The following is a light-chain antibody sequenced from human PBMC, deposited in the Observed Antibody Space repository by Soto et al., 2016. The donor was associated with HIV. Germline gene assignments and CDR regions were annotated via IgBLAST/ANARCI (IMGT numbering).Light chain of an antibody. J-gene: IGLJ1*01. CDR1: NIGGKP. CDR2: TDA. Sequence: SDVLTQPPSVSVAPGKTARIPCEGHNIGGKPVHWYQQKPGQAPLLVVSTDADRSSGIPERFSGSHSGGTATLTISRVEAGDEADYYCQVWDSSSGHFYVFGTGTKVTVL. CDR3: QVWDSSSGHFYV. V-gene: IGLV3-21*03.